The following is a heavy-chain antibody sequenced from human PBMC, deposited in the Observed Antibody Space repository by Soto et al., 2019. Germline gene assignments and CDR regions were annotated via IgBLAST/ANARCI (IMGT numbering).Heavy chain of an antibody. D-gene: IGHD6-19*01. V-gene: IGHV1-46*01. Sequence: QVQLVQSGAEVKKPGASVKVSCKASGYTFTSYYMNWVRQAPGQRLEWMGIINPSGGSTSYAQKFEGRVTMTRETSTSKVYMELSSLRSEDTAVYYCARCWGGWTTDEAGYYYGMDVGGQGTTVT. CDR3: ARCWGGWTTDEAGYYYGMDV. J-gene: IGHJ6*02. CDR2: INPSGGST. CDR1: GYTFTSYY.